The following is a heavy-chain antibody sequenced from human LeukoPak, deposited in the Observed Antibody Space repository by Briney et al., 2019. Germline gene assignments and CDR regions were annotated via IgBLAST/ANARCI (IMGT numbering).Heavy chain of an antibody. Sequence: GESLKISCKGSGYTFTNYWIGWVRQMPGKGLEYMGIIYPGDSDTRYSPSFQGQVTISVDESISTAYLQWSSLKASDTAMYYCATRPLRSSGYYFDYWGQGTLVTVSS. CDR3: ATRPLRSSGYYFDY. CDR2: IYPGDSDT. CDR1: GYTFTNYW. J-gene: IGHJ4*02. D-gene: IGHD3-22*01. V-gene: IGHV5-51*01.